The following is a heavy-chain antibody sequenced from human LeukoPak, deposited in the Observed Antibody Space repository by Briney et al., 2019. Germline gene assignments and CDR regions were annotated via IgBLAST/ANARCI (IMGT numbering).Heavy chain of an antibody. J-gene: IGHJ4*02. CDR2: IYPGDSDT. CDR3: ARPFSAYYYDSSGYPYYFDY. V-gene: IGHV5-51*01. D-gene: IGHD3-22*01. CDR1: GYSFTSYW. Sequence: GESLKISCKGSGYSFTSYWIGWVRQMPGKGLEWMGIIYPGDSDTRYSPSFQGQVTISADKSISTAYLQWSSLKASDTAMYYCARPFSAYYYDSSGYPYYFDYWGQGTLVTVSS.